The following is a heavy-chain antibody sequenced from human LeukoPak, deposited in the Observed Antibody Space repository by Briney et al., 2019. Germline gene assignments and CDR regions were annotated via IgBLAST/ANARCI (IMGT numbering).Heavy chain of an antibody. CDR1: GFTFSITY. CDR3: ARRDHGDYGEEY. Sequence: GGSLRLSCTASGFTFSITYMAWVRQAPGKGLEWVSVIYGGGDAYYADSVKGRFTISRDNAKNSLSLQMNSLRAEDTAVYYCARRDHGDYGEEYWGQGTLVTVSS. J-gene: IGHJ4*02. CDR2: IYGGGDA. D-gene: IGHD4-17*01. V-gene: IGHV3-66*04.